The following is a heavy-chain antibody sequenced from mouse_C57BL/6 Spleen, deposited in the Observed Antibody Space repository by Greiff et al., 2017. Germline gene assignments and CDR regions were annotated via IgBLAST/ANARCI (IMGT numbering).Heavy chain of an antibody. CDR2: ISNLAYSI. Sequence: EVQGVESGGGLVQPGGSLKLSCAASGFTFSDYGMAWVRQAPRKGPEWVAFISNLAYSIYYADTVTGRFTISRENAKNTLYLEMSSLRSEDTAMYYCARGDSWFAYWGQGTLVTVSA. CDR3: ARGDSWFAY. CDR1: GFTFSDYG. V-gene: IGHV5-15*01. J-gene: IGHJ3*01.